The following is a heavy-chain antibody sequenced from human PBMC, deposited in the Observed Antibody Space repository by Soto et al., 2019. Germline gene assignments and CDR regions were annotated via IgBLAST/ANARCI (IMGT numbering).Heavy chain of an antibody. CDR1: GFTFSSYA. CDR2: ISGSGGST. CDR3: AHPGYSYGYWYYYYMDV. J-gene: IGHJ6*03. V-gene: IGHV3-23*01. D-gene: IGHD5-18*01. Sequence: GGSLRLSCAASGFTFSSYAMSWVRQAPGKGLEWVSAISGSGGSTYYADSVKGRFTISRDNSKNTLYLQMNSLRAEDTAVYYCAHPGYSYGYWYYYYMDVWGKGTTVTVSS.